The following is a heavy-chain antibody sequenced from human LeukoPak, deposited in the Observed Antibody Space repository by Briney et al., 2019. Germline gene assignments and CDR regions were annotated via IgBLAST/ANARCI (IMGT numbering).Heavy chain of an antibody. Sequence: ASVKVSCKASGYTFTSYYMHWVRQAPGQGLEWMGIINPSGGSTSYAQKFQGRVTMTRDTSTSTAYMELRSLRSDDTAVYYCARAPLERLKGVNWFDPWGQGTLVTVSS. V-gene: IGHV1-46*01. CDR2: INPSGGST. D-gene: IGHD1-1*01. CDR1: GYTFTSYY. CDR3: ARAPLERLKGVNWFDP. J-gene: IGHJ5*02.